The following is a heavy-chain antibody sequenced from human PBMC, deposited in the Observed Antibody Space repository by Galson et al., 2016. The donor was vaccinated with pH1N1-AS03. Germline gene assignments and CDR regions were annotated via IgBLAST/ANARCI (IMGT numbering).Heavy chain of an antibody. CDR2: ITSSGSTGTTI. J-gene: IGHJ4*02. Sequence: SLRLSCAASGSTFSDYYISWIRQAPGKGLKWVSCITSSGSTGTTIYYADSVKGRFTISRDNAKNSLYLQMNSPRAEDTAIYYCARGWYDFWSGYLVDPFDYWGQGALVTVSS. CDR3: ARGWYDFWSGYLVDPFDY. D-gene: IGHD3-3*01. CDR1: GSTFSDYY. V-gene: IGHV3-11*01.